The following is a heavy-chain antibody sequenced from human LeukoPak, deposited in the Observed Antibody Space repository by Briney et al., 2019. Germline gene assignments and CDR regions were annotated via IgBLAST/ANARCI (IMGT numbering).Heavy chain of an antibody. J-gene: IGHJ4*02. V-gene: IGHV1-2*04. CDR1: GYIFTSYA. CDR3: ARVPDGSGSYEVAFDY. Sequence: ASVKVSCKASGYIFTSYAMNWVRQAPGQGLEWMGWINPNSGGTNYAQKFQGWVTMTRDTSISTAYMELSRPRSDDTAVYYCARVPDGSGSYEVAFDYWGQGTLVTVSS. CDR2: INPNSGGT. D-gene: IGHD3-10*01.